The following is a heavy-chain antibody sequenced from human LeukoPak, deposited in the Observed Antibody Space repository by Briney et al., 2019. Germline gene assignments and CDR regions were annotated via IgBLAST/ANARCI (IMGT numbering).Heavy chain of an antibody. D-gene: IGHD1-26*01. Sequence: ASVKVSCKTSGYSFILYGISWVRRAPGQGLEWMGYIITYNGNTNYAQKLQGRVTMTTDTSTSTAYMELRSLRSDDTAVYYCARDTKRSRARWENLGFDPWGQGTLVTVSS. V-gene: IGHV1-18*01. CDR1: GYSFILYG. CDR3: ARDTKRSRARWENLGFDP. CDR2: IITYNGNT. J-gene: IGHJ5*02.